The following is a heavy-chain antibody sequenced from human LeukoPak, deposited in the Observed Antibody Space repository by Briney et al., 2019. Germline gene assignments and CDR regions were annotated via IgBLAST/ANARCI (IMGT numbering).Heavy chain of an antibody. J-gene: IGHJ3*02. CDR1: GGSISSYY. Sequence: SETLSLTCTVSGGSISSYYWSWIRQPAGKGLEWIGRIYTSGSTNYNPSLKSRVTMSVDTSKNQFSLKLSSVTAADTAVYYCARGGSYLPNDAFDIWGQGTMVTVSS. CDR3: ARGGSYLPNDAFDI. CDR2: IYTSGST. D-gene: IGHD1-26*01. V-gene: IGHV4-4*07.